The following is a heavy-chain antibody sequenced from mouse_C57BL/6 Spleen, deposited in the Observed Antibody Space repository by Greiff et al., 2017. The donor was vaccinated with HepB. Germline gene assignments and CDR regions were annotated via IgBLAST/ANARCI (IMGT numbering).Heavy chain of an antibody. V-gene: IGHV1-5*01. CDR2: IYPGNSDT. CDR1: GYTFTSYW. J-gene: IGHJ4*01. D-gene: IGHD2-3*01. Sequence: EVKLVESGTVLARPGASVKMSCKTSGYTFTSYWMHWVKQRPGQGLEWIGAIYPGNSDTSYNQKFKGKAKLTAVTSASTAYMELSSLTNEDSAVYYCTRGGGWLLREDAMDYWGQGTSVTVSS. CDR3: TRGGGWLLREDAMDY.